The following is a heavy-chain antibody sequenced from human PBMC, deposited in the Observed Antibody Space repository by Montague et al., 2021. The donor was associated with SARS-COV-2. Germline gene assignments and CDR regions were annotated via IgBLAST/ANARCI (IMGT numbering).Heavy chain of an antibody. V-gene: IGHV4-34*01. CDR3: ARLGDGVVPSPILGVGPYYSYYYMDG. Sequence: SETLSLTCAVHGGSFSTYSWSWIRQPPAKGLEWIGEIHHGGSTNYNPSLKSRVTISADTTKNQYSLKLTSVAAADTAVYYCARLGDGVVPSPILGVGPYYSYYYMDGWGKGTTVTVSS. J-gene: IGHJ6*03. CDR2: IHHGGST. D-gene: IGHD3-10*01. CDR1: GGSFSTYS.